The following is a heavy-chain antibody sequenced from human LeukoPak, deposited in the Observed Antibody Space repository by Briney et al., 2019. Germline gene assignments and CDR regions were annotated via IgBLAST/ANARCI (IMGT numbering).Heavy chain of an antibody. J-gene: IGHJ3*02. Sequence: SETLSLTCALSGYSISSGYYWGWIRQPPGKGLEWIGSIYHSGSTYYNPSLKSRVTISVDTSKNQFSLKLSSVTAADTAVYYCARQQYCSSTSCYVGNAFDIWGQGTMVTVSS. CDR1: GYSISSGYY. D-gene: IGHD2-2*01. CDR2: IYHSGST. V-gene: IGHV4-38-2*01. CDR3: ARQQYCSSTSCYVGNAFDI.